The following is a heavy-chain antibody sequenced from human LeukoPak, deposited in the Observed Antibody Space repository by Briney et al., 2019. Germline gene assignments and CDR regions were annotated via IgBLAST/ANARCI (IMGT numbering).Heavy chain of an antibody. D-gene: IGHD2-15*01. Sequence: ASVKVSCKASGYTFTSYGISWVRQAPGQGLEWMGWISAYNGNTNYAQKLQGRVTMTTDTSTSTAYMELRSLRSDDTAVYYCAGGLISPGYYYYYYGMDVWGKGTTVTVSS. CDR1: GYTFTSYG. J-gene: IGHJ6*04. CDR3: AGGLISPGYYYYYYGMDV. CDR2: ISAYNGNT. V-gene: IGHV1-18*04.